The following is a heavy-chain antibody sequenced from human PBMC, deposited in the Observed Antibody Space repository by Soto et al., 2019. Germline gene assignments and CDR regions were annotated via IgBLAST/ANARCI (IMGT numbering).Heavy chain of an antibody. CDR1: GFTFSSYA. J-gene: IGHJ5*02. V-gene: IGHV3-23*01. Sequence: PVGSLRLSCAASGFTFSSYAMSSVRQAPGKGLEWVSTISGSGGSADYADSVKGRFTISRDNPQNTWYLEMNSLRAEDTAIYYCAKDRLHVVVTVSIFDPWGQGTLVTVSS. CDR2: ISGSGGSA. D-gene: IGHD2-21*02. CDR3: AKDRLHVVVTVSIFDP.